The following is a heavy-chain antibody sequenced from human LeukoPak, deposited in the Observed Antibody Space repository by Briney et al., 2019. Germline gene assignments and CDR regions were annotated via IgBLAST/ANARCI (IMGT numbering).Heavy chain of an antibody. CDR1: GLTFSSYG. CDR2: IWYDGSNK. Sequence: GGSLILSCAASGLTFSSYGMNWVRQAPGKGLEWVAVIWYDGSNKYYADSVKGRFTISRDNSKNTLYLQMNSLRAEDTAVYYCARDLKSIYYYDINAGAYDIWGQGTMVTVSS. V-gene: IGHV3-33*01. J-gene: IGHJ3*02. CDR3: ARDLKSIYYYDINAGAYDI. D-gene: IGHD3-22*01.